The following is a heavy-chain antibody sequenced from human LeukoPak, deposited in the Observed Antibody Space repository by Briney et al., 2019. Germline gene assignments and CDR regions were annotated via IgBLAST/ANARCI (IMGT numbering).Heavy chain of an antibody. V-gene: IGHV3-21*01. J-gene: IGHJ4*02. Sequence: PGGSLRLSCAASGFTFNSYSMNWVRQAPGKGLEWVSSISGSNSYIYYADSMKGRFTISRDNAKNSLYLQMNSLRAEDTAVYYCARDQNDSSGYSGGLDYWGQGTLVTVSS. CDR3: ARDQNDSSGYSGGLDY. CDR1: GFTFNSYS. D-gene: IGHD3-22*01. CDR2: ISGSNSYI.